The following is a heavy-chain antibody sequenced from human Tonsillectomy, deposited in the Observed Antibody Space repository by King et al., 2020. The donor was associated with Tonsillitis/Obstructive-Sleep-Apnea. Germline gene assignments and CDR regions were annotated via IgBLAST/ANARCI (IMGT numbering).Heavy chain of an antibody. D-gene: IGHD6-6*01. CDR2: ISPYTGNT. V-gene: IGHV1-18*01. CDR3: ARGGAARPYYSYYMDV. J-gene: IGHJ6*03. Sequence: VQLVESGAEVKKPGASVKVSCKASGYTFTSYDISWVRQAPGQGLEWMGWISPYTGNTHYAQNFQGRVTMTTDTSTSTAYMELRSLRSDDTAVYYCARGGAARPYYSYYMDVWGKGTTVTVSS. CDR1: GYTFTSYD.